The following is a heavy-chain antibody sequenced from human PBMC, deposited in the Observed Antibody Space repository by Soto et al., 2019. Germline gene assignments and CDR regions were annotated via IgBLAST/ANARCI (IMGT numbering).Heavy chain of an antibody. J-gene: IGHJ1*01. Sequence: QVHLVESEGGVVQPGTSLRLSCAANQFTFSRCSLQWVRQAPGKGLEWVAVTSNDERIKVYADSVKDRFTISRDNSKNILYLQMSSLTAEDTGVYYCAREDKSSGYAGTFQHWGQGTLITVSS. CDR1: QFTFSRCS. CDR2: TSNDERIK. CDR3: AREDKSSGYAGTFQH. D-gene: IGHD3-22*01. V-gene: IGHV3-30*04.